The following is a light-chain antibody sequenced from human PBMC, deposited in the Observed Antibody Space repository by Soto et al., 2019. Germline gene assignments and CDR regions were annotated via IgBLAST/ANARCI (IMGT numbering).Light chain of an antibody. Sequence: DIQMTQSPSSLSASVGDRVTITCRASQGIINYLAWYQQKPGKVPKLLIYAESTLQSGVQSRFSGSGSGTDFTLTTSSLQPEDVATYYCQKDNSVTRRFGQGPKVEIK. V-gene: IGKV1-27*01. CDR2: AES. J-gene: IGKJ1*01. CDR3: QKDNSVTRR. CDR1: QGIINY.